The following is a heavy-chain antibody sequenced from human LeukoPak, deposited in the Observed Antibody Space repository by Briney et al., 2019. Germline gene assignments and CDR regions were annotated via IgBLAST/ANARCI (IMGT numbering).Heavy chain of an antibody. CDR3: ARSRVGTSTGTFDY. J-gene: IGHJ4*02. CDR1: GFTFSSYS. CDR2: IKQDGSER. Sequence: PGGSLRLSCAASGFTFSSYSMNWVRQAPGKGLEWVANIKQDGSERYYVDSVKGRFTISRDNAKNSLYLQMNSLRAEDTAVYYCARSRVGTSTGTFDYWGQGTLVTVSS. V-gene: IGHV3-7*01. D-gene: IGHD1-1*01.